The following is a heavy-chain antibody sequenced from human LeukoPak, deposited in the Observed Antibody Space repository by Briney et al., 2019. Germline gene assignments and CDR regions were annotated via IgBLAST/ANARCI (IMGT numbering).Heavy chain of an antibody. CDR3: ARSQWLVRPGYYYYYYMDV. Sequence: GASVKVSCKASGYTFTGYYMHWVRQAPGQGLEWMGWINPNSGGTNYAQKFQGRVTMTTDTSTSTAYMELRSLRSDDTAVYYCARSQWLVRPGYYYYYYMDVWGKGTTVTVSS. CDR1: GYTFTGYY. CDR2: INPNSGGT. D-gene: IGHD6-19*01. J-gene: IGHJ6*03. V-gene: IGHV1-2*02.